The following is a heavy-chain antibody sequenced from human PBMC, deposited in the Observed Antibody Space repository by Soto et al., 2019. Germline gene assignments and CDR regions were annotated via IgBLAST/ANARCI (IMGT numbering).Heavy chain of an antibody. D-gene: IGHD1-26*01. CDR2: IYPGDSDT. J-gene: IGHJ4*02. CDR3: ARPPVGATTPHYFDY. Sequence: GESLKISCKGSGYSFTSYWIGWVRQMPGKGLEWMGIIYPGDSDTRYSPSFQGQVTISADKSISTAYLQWSSLKASDTAMYYCARPPVGATTPHYFDYWGQGTQVTVSS. V-gene: IGHV5-51*01. CDR1: GYSFTSYW.